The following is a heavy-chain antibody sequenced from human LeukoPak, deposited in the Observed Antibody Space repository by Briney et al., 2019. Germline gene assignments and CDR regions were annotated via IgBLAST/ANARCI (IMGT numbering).Heavy chain of an antibody. Sequence: GGSLRLSCGVSGFAFGSEAMHWVRQAPGKGLEWVSGISWNSGSIGYADSVKGRFTISRDNAKNSLYLQMNSLRAEDTALYYCAKEGDSYGYLDYWGQGTLVTVSS. CDR1: GFAFGSEA. CDR3: AKEGDSYGYLDY. J-gene: IGHJ4*02. V-gene: IGHV3-9*01. D-gene: IGHD5-18*01. CDR2: ISWNSGSI.